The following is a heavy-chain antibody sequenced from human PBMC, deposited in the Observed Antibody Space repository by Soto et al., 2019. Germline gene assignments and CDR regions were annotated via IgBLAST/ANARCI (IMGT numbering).Heavy chain of an antibody. CDR1: GGSISSGGYY. CDR2: IYYSGST. Sequence: SETLSLTCTVSGGSISSGGYYWSWIRQHPGKGLEWIGYIYYSGSTYYNPSLKSRVTISVDTSKNQFSLKLSSVTAADTAVYYCARVINEYYDILTGYALDYWGQGTLVTVSS. V-gene: IGHV4-31*03. J-gene: IGHJ4*02. D-gene: IGHD3-9*01. CDR3: ARVINEYYDILTGYALDY.